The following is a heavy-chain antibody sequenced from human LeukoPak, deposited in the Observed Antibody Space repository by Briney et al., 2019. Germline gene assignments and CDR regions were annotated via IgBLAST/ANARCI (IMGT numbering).Heavy chain of an antibody. D-gene: IGHD3-16*01. CDR1: GFTFSSYW. J-gene: IGHJ6*03. V-gene: IGHV3-74*01. CDR2: INSDGSST. Sequence: GGSLGLSCAASGFTFSSYWMHWVRQAPGKGLVWVSRINSDGSSTSYADSVKGRFTISRDNAKNTVFLQMGSLRADDTAMYYCARAGELRYMDVWGKGTAVTVSS. CDR3: ARAGELRYMDV.